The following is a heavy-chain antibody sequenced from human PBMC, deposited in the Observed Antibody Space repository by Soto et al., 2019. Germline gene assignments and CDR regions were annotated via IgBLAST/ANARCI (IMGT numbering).Heavy chain of an antibody. J-gene: IGHJ3*02. D-gene: IGHD3-16*02. V-gene: IGHV3-7*01. CDR1: GFTFSSYW. CDR3: ARVEYYDYVWGSYRYKDAFDI. CDR2: IKQDGSEK. Sequence: GGSLRLSCAASGFTFSSYWMSWVRQAPGKGLEWVANIKQDGSEKYYVDSVKGRFTISRDNAKTSLYLQMNSLRAEDTAVYYCARVEYYDYVWGSYRYKDAFDIWGQGTMVTVSS.